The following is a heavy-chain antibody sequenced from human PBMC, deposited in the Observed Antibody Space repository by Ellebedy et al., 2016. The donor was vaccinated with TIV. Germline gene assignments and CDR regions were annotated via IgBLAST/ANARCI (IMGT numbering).Heavy chain of an antibody. D-gene: IGHD1-26*01. CDR2: ISSTGYYI. CDR3: ARSGEHDS. J-gene: IGHJ4*02. V-gene: IGHV3-21*01. CDR1: GFTFTSYS. Sequence: PGGSLRLSCAASGFTFTSYSMNWVRQAPGKGLEWVSSISSTGYYIYYADSVKGRFTISNDDASNSLFLQINSLRADDTAVYYCARSGEHDSWGQGTLVTVSS.